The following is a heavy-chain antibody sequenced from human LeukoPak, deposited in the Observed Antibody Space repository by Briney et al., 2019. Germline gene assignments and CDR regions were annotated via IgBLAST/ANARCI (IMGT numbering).Heavy chain of an antibody. CDR1: GLTFSNYW. CDR2: IAHDGRTT. J-gene: IGHJ4*02. Sequence: GGSLRLSCAASGLTFSNYWMHWVRQAPGKGPFWVSGIAHDGRTTVYADSVKGRFTISRDNAKNSLHLQMNSLRAEDTAVYYCARDTGYGDRQLWGQGTLVTVSS. CDR3: ARDTGYGDRQL. D-gene: IGHD4-17*01. V-gene: IGHV3-74*01.